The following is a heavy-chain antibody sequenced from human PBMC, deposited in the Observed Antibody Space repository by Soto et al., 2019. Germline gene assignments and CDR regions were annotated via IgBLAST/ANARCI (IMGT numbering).Heavy chain of an antibody. CDR2: IYYSGST. CDR1: GGSISSSSYY. J-gene: IGHJ4*02. V-gene: IGHV4-39*01. D-gene: IGHD6-13*01. CDR3: ARRQSSSWYGL. Sequence: QLQLQESGPGLVKPSETLSLTCTVSGGSISSSSYYWGWIRQPPGKGLEWIGSIYYSGSTFYNPSLKSRVTISVDTSKNQFSLKLSSVTAADTDVYYCARRQSSSWYGLWGQGTLVTVSS.